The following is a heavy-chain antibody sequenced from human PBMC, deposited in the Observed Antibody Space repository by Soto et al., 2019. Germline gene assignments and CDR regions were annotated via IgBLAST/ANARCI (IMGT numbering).Heavy chain of an antibody. V-gene: IGHV3-74*01. CDR3: VKSSTGTYGLFDY. J-gene: IGHJ4*02. D-gene: IGHD3-10*01. CDR1: GFTFRSYW. Sequence: GGSLRLSCAASGFTFRSYWMHWVRQVPGKGLVWVSRINGDGSTTNYADSVKGRFTISRDNAKNTLYLQMNTLRADDTALYYCVKSSTGTYGLFDYWGQGTLVTVSS. CDR2: INGDGSTT.